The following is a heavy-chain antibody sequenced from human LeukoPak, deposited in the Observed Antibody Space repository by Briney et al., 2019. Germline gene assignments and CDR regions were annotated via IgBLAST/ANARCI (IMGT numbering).Heavy chain of an antibody. CDR1: GGSISSSSMYY. CDR2: MYYSGTT. J-gene: IGHJ4*02. D-gene: IGHD2-2*01. V-gene: IGHV4-39*01. Sequence: SETLSLTCTVSGGSISSSSMYYWAWIRQPPGKGLEWIWSMYYSGTTYYTPSLKSRVTISVDTSNNHFSLTLTSVTAADTAVYYCARHIKGGVVVLFDYWGQGTLVTVSS. CDR3: ARHIKGGVVVLFDY.